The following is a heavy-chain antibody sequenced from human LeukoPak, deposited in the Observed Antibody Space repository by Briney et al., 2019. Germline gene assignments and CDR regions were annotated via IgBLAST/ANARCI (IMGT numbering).Heavy chain of an antibody. D-gene: IGHD6-19*01. CDR3: ARSIAVAGTVY. Sequence: PGGSLRLSCAASGFTFSSYSMNWVRQAPGKGLEWVSSISSSSSYIYYADSVKGRFTISRDNAKNSLYLQMNSLRAEDTSVYYCARSIAVAGTVYWGQGTLVTVFS. V-gene: IGHV3-21*01. CDR2: ISSSSSYI. CDR1: GFTFSSYS. J-gene: IGHJ4*02.